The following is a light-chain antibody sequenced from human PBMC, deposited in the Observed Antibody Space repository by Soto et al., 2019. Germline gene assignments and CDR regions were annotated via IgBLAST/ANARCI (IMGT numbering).Light chain of an antibody. V-gene: IGKV3-20*01. CDR3: QQYGSSPWT. CDR2: GAS. Sequence: EIVLTQSPGTLSLSPGERATLSCRASQSVSSNYLAWYQQKPGQAPRPLIYGASSRATGIPDRSSGSGAGTDFTLTISRLESEDFAVYYCQQYGSSPWTFGQGTRWIS. CDR1: QSVSSNY. J-gene: IGKJ1*01.